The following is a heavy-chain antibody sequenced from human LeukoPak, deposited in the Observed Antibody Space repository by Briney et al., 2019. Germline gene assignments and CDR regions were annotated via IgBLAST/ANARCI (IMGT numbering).Heavy chain of an antibody. CDR3: ASNTNYYENTGHYVLDS. CDR2: IIPILGTA. J-gene: IGHJ5*01. Sequence: SVKVSCKASGGTFSTYAISWVRQPPGQGLQWMGGIIPILGTANYAQEFKGRVTITADEFTGTAYMELSSLRSEDTAVFYCASNTNYYENTGHYVLDSWGQGTLVTVSS. V-gene: IGHV1-69*13. D-gene: IGHD3-22*01. CDR1: GGTFSTYA.